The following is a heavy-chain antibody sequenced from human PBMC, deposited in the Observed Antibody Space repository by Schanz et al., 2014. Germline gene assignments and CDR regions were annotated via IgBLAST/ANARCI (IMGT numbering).Heavy chain of an antibody. CDR1: GYTLSKLS. Sequence: QVQLVQSGAEVKKAGASVKVSCKVSGYTLSKLSIHWVRQAPGKGLEWMGGLDLEDGEIVYAEQLKGRVTMTEDTSTDTAYMELSSLRSQDTAVYYCATAEDALGSYGLPACGVWGQGTTVIVSS. J-gene: IGHJ6*02. CDR2: LDLEDGEI. V-gene: IGHV1-24*01. CDR3: ATAEDALGSYGLPACGV. D-gene: IGHD3-10*01.